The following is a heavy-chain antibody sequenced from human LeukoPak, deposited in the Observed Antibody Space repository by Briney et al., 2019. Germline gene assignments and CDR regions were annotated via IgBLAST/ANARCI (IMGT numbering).Heavy chain of an antibody. J-gene: IGHJ4*02. CDR2: MNPNSGNT. Sequence: ASVKASCKASGYTFTSYDINWVRQATGQGLEWMGWMNPNSGNTGYAQKFQGRVTITRNTSISTAYMELSSLRSEDTAVYYCARRVLPYGDYDYWGQGTLVTVSS. V-gene: IGHV1-8*03. CDR3: ARRVLPYGDYDY. CDR1: GYTFTSYD. D-gene: IGHD4-17*01.